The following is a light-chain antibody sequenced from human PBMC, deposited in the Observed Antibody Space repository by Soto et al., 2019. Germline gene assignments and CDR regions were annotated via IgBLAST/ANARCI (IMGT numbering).Light chain of an antibody. V-gene: IGKV4-1*01. CDR2: WAS. CDR1: QSVLYSSNNKNY. J-gene: IGKJ2*01. CDR3: QQYYDTPVH. Sequence: DIVMTQSPDSLAVSLGERATINCKSSQSVLYSSNNKNYLAWYQQKPGQPPKLLIYWASTRESGVPDRFSGSGSGTDFTLTISSLQAGDVAVYYCQQYYDTPVHFGQGTKLEIK.